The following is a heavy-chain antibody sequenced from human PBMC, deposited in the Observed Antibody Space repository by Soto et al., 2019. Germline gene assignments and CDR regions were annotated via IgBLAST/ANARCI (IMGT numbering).Heavy chain of an antibody. CDR3: ARGHWYYYDSSGPSYFAY. CDR2: INHSGST. Sequence: WETLSLTCAVYGGSFSGYYWSWIRQPPGKGLEWIGEINHSGSTNYNPSLKSRVTISVDTSKNQFSLKLSSVTAADTAVYYCARGHWYYYDSSGPSYFAYRGQRTPVTGSS. D-gene: IGHD3-22*01. V-gene: IGHV4-34*01. J-gene: IGHJ4*02. CDR1: GGSFSGYY.